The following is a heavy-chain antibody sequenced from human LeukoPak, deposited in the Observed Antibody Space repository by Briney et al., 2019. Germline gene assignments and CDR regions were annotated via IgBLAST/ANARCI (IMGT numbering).Heavy chain of an antibody. Sequence: GGSLRLSCAASGCTFSDYYMSWSRQAPGKGLEWGSYISSSSSDTNYADSVKGRFTIARDNAKNSLYLQKNSLRDEDTAVYYCARDRDQGENYYYYYGMDVWGKGTTVTVSS. V-gene: IGHV3-11*06. CDR2: ISSSSSDT. J-gene: IGHJ6*04. CDR3: ARDRDQGENYYYYYGMDV. D-gene: IGHD3-16*01. CDR1: GCTFSDYY.